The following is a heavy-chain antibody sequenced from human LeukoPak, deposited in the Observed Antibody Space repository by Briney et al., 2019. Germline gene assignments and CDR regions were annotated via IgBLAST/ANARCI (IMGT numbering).Heavy chain of an antibody. CDR2: IYYSGST. V-gene: IGHV4-61*01. D-gene: IGHD3-3*01. CDR1: GGSISSGSYY. CDR3: ARGGGYDFWSGYGTYYFDY. Sequence: SETLSLTCTVSGGSISSGSYYWSWIRQPPGKGLEWIGYIYYSGSTNYNPSLKSRGTISVDTSKNQFSLKLSSVTAADTAVYYCARGGGYDFWSGYGTYYFDYWGQGTLVTVSS. J-gene: IGHJ4*02.